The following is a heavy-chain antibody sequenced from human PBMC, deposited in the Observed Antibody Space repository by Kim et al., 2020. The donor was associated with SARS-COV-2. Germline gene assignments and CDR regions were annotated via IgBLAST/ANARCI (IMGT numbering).Heavy chain of an antibody. CDR3: ARDGYYCSGGRCSDRYYYGMDV. CDR1: GFTFSSYS. CDR2: ISGSMSTP. D-gene: IGHD2-15*01. J-gene: IGHJ6*02. V-gene: IGHV3-48*02. Sequence: GGSLRLSCAASGFTFSSYSMNWVRQAPGKGLEWVSYISGSMSTPYYADSVKGRFTISRDNAKNSLFLQMNSLRDEDTAVYYCARDGYYCSGGRCSDRYYYGMDVWGQGTTVTVSS.